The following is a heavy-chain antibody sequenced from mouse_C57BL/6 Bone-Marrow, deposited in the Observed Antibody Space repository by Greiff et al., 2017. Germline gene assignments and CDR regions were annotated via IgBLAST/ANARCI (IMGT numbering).Heavy chain of an antibody. D-gene: IGHD2-13*01. CDR3: ARSDYPFCDY. CDR2: INPNNGGT. J-gene: IGHJ2*01. CDR1: GYTFTDYN. V-gene: IGHV1-18*01. Sequence: VQLQQSGPELVKPGASVKIPCKASGYTFTDYNMDWVKQSHGKSLEWIGDINPNNGGTIYNQKFKGKATLTVDKSSSTAYMELRSLTSEDTAVYYCARSDYPFCDYGGQGTTLTVSS.